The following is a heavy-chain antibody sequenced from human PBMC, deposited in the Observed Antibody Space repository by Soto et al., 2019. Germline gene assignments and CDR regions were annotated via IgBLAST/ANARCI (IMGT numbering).Heavy chain of an antibody. CDR1: GFIFSNYA. Sequence: DVQLLESGGGLVQPGGSLSLSCAASGFIFSNYAMTWVRQAPGKGLESVSAIGGTGGDTYYSNSVKGRFTISRDNSKNTLYLQMNSLSADDTAVYYCAKDAVAYNGEWDWFDSWGQGTLVTVSS. CDR3: AKDAVAYNGEWDWFDS. D-gene: IGHD6-19*01. J-gene: IGHJ5*01. CDR2: IGGTGGDT. V-gene: IGHV3-23*01.